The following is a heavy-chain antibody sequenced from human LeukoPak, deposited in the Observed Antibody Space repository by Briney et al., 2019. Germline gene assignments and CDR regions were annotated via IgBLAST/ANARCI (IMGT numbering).Heavy chain of an antibody. CDR3: TRENDILTGSDFDY. V-gene: IGHV3-73*01. CDR1: GFTFSGSA. Sequence: GGSLRLSCAASGFTFSGSAMLWVRQASGKGLEWVGRIRSKANSYATAYAASVKGRFTISRDDSKNTAYLQMNSLKTEDTAVYYCTRENDILTGSDFDYWGQGTLVTVSS. D-gene: IGHD3-9*01. CDR2: IRSKANSYAT. J-gene: IGHJ4*02.